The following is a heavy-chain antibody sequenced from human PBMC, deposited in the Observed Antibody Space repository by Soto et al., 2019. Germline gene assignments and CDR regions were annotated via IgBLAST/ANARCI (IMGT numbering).Heavy chain of an antibody. D-gene: IGHD3-22*01. CDR3: ANVGEEDYYDSSGYFDY. J-gene: IGHJ4*02. CDR2: VSGSGGFT. Sequence: GGSLRLSCAGSGCTFSNQAMNWVRQAPGKGLEWVSSVSGSGGFTFYADSVKGRSTISRDNSKNTLYLQMNSLRAEDTANYYCANVGEEDYYDSSGYFDYWGQGTLVTVSS. V-gene: IGHV3-23*01. CDR1: GCTFSNQA.